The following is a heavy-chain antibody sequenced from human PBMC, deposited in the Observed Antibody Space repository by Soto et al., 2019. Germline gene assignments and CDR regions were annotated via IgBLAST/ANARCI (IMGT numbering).Heavy chain of an antibody. CDR2: IYYSGST. Sequence: SETLSLTCTVSGGSISSGDYYWSWIRQPPGKGLEWIGYIYYSGSTYYNPSLKSRVTISVDTSKNQFSLKLSPVTAADTAVYYCARIEASIWFGEFSIGYWGQGTLVTVSS. J-gene: IGHJ4*02. D-gene: IGHD3-10*01. V-gene: IGHV4-30-4*01. CDR1: GGSISSGDYY. CDR3: ARIEASIWFGEFSIGY.